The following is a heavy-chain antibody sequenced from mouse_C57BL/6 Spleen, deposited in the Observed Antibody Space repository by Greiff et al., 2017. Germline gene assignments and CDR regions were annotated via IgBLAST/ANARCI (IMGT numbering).Heavy chain of an antibody. CDR2: IYPRDGST. V-gene: IGHV1-85*01. D-gene: IGHD1-1*01. J-gene: IGHJ1*03. Sequence: VHLVESGPELVKPGASVKLSCKASGYTFTSYDINWVKQRPGQGLEWIGGIYPRDGSTKYNEKFKGKATLTVDTSPSTAYMELHSLTSEDAAVYFCARDYYGTYWYFDVWGTGTTVIVSS. CDR1: GYTFTSYD. CDR3: ARDYYGTYWYFDV.